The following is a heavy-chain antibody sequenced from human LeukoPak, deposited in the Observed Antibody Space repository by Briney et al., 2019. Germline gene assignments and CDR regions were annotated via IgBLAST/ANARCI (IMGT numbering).Heavy chain of an antibody. CDR2: INHSGST. CDR3: VASGITGTTSYYFDY. D-gene: IGHD1-20*01. CDR1: GGSFSGYY. J-gene: IGHJ4*02. V-gene: IGHV4-34*01. Sequence: SETLSLTCAVYGGSFSGYYWSWIRQPPGKGLEWIGEINHSGSTNYNPSLKSRVTISVDTSKNQFSLKLGSVTAADTAVYYCVASGITGTTSYYFDYWGQGTLVTVSS.